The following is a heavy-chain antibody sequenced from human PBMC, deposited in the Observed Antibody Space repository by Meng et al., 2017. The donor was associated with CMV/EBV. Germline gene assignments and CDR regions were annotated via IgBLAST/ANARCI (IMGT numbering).Heavy chain of an antibody. CDR1: GYTFTSYD. D-gene: IGHD3-9*01. CDR3: NLDILTGYEAYGMDV. J-gene: IGHJ6*02. Sequence: ASVNVSCKASGYTFTSYDINWVRQATGQGLEWMGWMNPNSGNTGYAQKFQGRVTMTRNTSISTAYMELSSLRSEDTAVYYCNLDILTGYEAYGMDVWGQGTTVTVSS. CDR2: MNPNSGNT. V-gene: IGHV1-8*01.